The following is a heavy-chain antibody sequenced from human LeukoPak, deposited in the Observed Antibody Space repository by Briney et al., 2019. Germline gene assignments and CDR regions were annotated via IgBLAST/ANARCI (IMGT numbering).Heavy chain of an antibody. CDR2: IRFDGSNK. CDR3: ARSPYGDYLEGLNYYYYMDV. Sequence: PGGSLRLSCAASGFTFSSYGMHWVRQAPGKGLEWVAFIRFDGSNKYYADSVKGRFTISRDNAKNSLYLQMNSLRAEDTAVYYCARSPYGDYLEGLNYYYYMDVWGKGTTVTVSS. V-gene: IGHV3-30*02. D-gene: IGHD4-17*01. J-gene: IGHJ6*03. CDR1: GFTFSSYG.